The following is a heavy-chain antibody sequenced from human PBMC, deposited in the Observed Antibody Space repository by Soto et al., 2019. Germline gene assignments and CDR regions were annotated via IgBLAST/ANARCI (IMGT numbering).Heavy chain of an antibody. CDR2: IYYSGTT. CDR1: GASIYTYY. V-gene: IGHV4-59*01. D-gene: IGHD5-18*01. Sequence: SETLSLTCNVSGASIYTYYWTWVRQPPGKGLEWIGNIYYSGTTNYNPSLRNRVTISIDTSKNQYSLKLTSVTAADAALYYCARDIRGYSRALDYWGQGTQVTVSS. CDR3: ARDIRGYSRALDY. J-gene: IGHJ4*02.